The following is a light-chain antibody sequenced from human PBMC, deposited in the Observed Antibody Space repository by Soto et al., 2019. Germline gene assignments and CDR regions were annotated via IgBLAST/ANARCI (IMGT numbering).Light chain of an antibody. J-gene: IGLJ1*01. Sequence: QSVLTQPPSVSGAPGQRVTISCTGGSANIGTGYDVHWYQQVPGTAPKLLIYGNNNRPSGIPDRFSGSKSDTSASLAIAGLQAEDEADYFCSSYSISTAYLFGTGTKVTVL. CDR3: SSYSISTAYL. CDR1: SANIGTGYD. V-gene: IGLV1-40*01. CDR2: GNN.